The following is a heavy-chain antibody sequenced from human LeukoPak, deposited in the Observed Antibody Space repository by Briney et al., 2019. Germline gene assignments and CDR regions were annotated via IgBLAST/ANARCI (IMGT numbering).Heavy chain of an antibody. CDR3: GSMTGPVDY. V-gene: IGHV4-59*08. CDR2: IYYSGGT. D-gene: IGHD3-9*01. Sequence: SETLSLTCTVSGGSISSYYWSWIRQPPGKGLEWIGYIYYSGGTNYNPSLKSRVTISVDTSKNQFSLKLSSVTAADTAVYYCGSMTGPVDYWGQGTLVTVSS. CDR1: GGSISSYY. J-gene: IGHJ4*02.